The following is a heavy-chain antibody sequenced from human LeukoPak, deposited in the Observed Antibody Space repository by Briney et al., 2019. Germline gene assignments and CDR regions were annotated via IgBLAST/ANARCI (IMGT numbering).Heavy chain of an antibody. CDR3: AEDQQLEPFHY. D-gene: IGHD1-1*01. V-gene: IGHV3-30*02. Sequence: GGSLRLSCVASGLIFSNYGMHWVRQAPGKGLEWVAFIQFDGGDIFYAGSVKGRFTISRDNSKNTVFLQMNSLRTDDTAMYYCAEDQQLEPFHYWGRGTLVTVSS. J-gene: IGHJ4*02. CDR1: GLIFSNYG. CDR2: IQFDGGDI.